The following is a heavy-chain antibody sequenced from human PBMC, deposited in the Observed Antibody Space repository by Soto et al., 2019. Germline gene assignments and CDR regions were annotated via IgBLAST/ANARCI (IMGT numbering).Heavy chain of an antibody. CDR3: AKENGVTMVRGVIIRNYGMDV. CDR2: ISGSGGST. V-gene: IGHV3-23*01. J-gene: IGHJ6*02. D-gene: IGHD3-10*01. Sequence: GGSLRLSCVASGFTFSSYAMSWVRQAPGKGLEWVSAISGSGGSTYYADSVKGRFTISRDNSKNTLYLQMNSLRAEDTAVYYCAKENGVTMVRGVIIRNYGMDVWGQGTTVTVSS. CDR1: GFTFSSYA.